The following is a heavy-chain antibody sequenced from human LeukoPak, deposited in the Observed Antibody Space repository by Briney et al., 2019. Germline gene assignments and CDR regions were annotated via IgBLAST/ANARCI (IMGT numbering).Heavy chain of an antibody. D-gene: IGHD3-22*01. Sequence: GSTNYNPSLKSRVTISVDKSKNQFSLKLSSVTAADTAVYYCARGEGYDINAFDIWGQGTMVTVSS. CDR2: GST. J-gene: IGHJ3*02. CDR3: ARGEGYDINAFDI. V-gene: IGHV4-4*02.